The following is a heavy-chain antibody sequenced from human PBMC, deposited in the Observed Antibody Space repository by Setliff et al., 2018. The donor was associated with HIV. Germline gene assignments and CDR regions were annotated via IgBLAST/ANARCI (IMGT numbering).Heavy chain of an antibody. CDR3: ASSTTVVTPFFDY. J-gene: IGHJ4*02. D-gene: IGHD4-17*01. V-gene: IGHV4-39*07. CDR2: IYYSGST. CDR1: GGSITSGSDY. Sequence: SETLSLTCTVSGGSITSGSDYWSWIRQPAGKGLEWIGSIYYSGSTYYNPSLKSRVTISVDTSKNQFSLKLSSVTAADTAVYYCASSTTVVTPFFDYWGQGTLVTVSS.